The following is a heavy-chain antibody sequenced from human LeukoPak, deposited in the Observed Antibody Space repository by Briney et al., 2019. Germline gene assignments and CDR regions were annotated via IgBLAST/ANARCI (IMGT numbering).Heavy chain of an antibody. CDR3: ARHKGEAYDFWSGYYEGYNWFDP. V-gene: IGHV4-39*01. J-gene: IGHJ5*02. D-gene: IGHD3-3*01. CDR2: IYYSGST. CDR1: GGSISSSSYY. Sequence: ASETLSLTCTASGGSISSSSYYWGWIRQPPGKGLEWIGSIYYSGSTYYNPSLKSRVTISVDTSKNQFSLKLSSVTAADTAVYYCARHKGEAYDFWSGYYEGYNWFDPWGQGTLVTVSS.